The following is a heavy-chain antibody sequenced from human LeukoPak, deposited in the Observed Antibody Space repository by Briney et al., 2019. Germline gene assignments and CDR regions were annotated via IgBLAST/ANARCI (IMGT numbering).Heavy chain of an antibody. CDR1: GFTFSSYG. V-gene: IGHV3-30*02. D-gene: IGHD3-22*01. J-gene: IGHJ4*02. CDR2: IRYDGSNK. Sequence: GGSLRLSCAASGFTFSSYGMHWVRQAPGKGLEWVAFIRYDGSNKYYADSVKGRFTISRDNSKNTLYLQMNSLRAEDTAVYYCAKAPYYDSSHFDYWGQGTLVTVSS. CDR3: AKAPYYDSSHFDY.